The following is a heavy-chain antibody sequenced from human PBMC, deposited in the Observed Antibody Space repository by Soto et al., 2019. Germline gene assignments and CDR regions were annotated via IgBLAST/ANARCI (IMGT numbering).Heavy chain of an antibody. CDR3: ARGPTGWYGYDY. CDR1: GFTFSSSW. J-gene: IGHJ4*02. Sequence: EVHLVESGGGLVQPGGSLRLSCAASGFTFSSSWMHWVRQAPGKGLVWVSRINGDESRTNYADSVKGRFTISRDNAKNTLYLEMNSLRAEDTALYYCARGPTGWYGYDYWGQGTRVTVSS. V-gene: IGHV3-74*01. CDR2: INGDESRT. D-gene: IGHD5-18*01.